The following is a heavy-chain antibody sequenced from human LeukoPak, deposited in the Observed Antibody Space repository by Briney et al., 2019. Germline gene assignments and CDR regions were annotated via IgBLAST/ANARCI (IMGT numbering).Heavy chain of an antibody. V-gene: IGHV3-30*18. D-gene: IGHD5-18*01. CDR3: AKDLGPVDTQKSQIDY. Sequence: GGSLRLSCAASKFTFNTYGMHWVRQAPGKGLEWVAVISYDGSNKYYADSVKGRFTISRDNSKNTMYLQMNSLRAEDTAVYYCAKDLGPVDTQKSQIDYWGQGTLVTVSS. CDR2: ISYDGSNK. J-gene: IGHJ4*02. CDR1: KFTFNTYG.